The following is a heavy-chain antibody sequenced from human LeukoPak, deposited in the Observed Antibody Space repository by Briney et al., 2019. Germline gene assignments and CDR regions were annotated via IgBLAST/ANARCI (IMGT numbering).Heavy chain of an antibody. CDR1: GGSISSGGYS. CDR2: IYHSGST. J-gene: IGHJ3*02. CDR3: ASRRWLQGAFDI. Sequence: SETLSLTCAVSGGSISSGGYSWSWLRQPPGKGLEWIGYIYHSGSTYYNPSLKSRVTISVDRSKNQFSLKLSSVTAADTAVYYCASRRWLQGAFDIWGQGTMVTVSS. D-gene: IGHD5-24*01. V-gene: IGHV4-30-2*01.